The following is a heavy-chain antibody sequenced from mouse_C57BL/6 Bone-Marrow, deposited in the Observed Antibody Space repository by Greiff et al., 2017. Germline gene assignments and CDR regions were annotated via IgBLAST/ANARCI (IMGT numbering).Heavy chain of an antibody. J-gene: IGHJ3*01. V-gene: IGHV1-81*01. D-gene: IGHD3-2*02. Sequence: QVQLKESGAELARPGASVKLSCKASGYTFTSYGISWVKQRTGQGLEWIGEIYPRSGNTYYNEKFKGKATLTADKSSSTAYMELRSLTSEDSAVYYCARGGQLRLIFAYWGQGTLVTVSA. CDR1: GYTFTSYG. CDR2: IYPRSGNT. CDR3: ARGGQLRLIFAY.